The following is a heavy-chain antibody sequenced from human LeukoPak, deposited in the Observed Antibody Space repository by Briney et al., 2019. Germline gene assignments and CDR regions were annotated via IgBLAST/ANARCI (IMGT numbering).Heavy chain of an antibody. D-gene: IGHD1-14*01. CDR1: GFTFSSYS. V-gene: IGHV3-23*01. Sequence: GGSLRLSWAAAGFTFSSYSMTWVRQAPGKGLEWVSAISGSGGGTYYADSVKGRFTISRDNSKNTLYLQMNSLRAEDTALYYCAKAMISAVLTTRFDSWGQGTLVTVSS. J-gene: IGHJ4*02. CDR3: AKAMISAVLTTRFDS. CDR2: ISGSGGGT.